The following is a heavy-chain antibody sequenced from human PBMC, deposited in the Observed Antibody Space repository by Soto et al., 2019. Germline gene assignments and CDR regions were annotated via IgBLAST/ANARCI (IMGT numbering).Heavy chain of an antibody. CDR3: ARGMVYAINWFDP. CDR1: GGSISSGGYY. CDR2: IYYSGST. J-gene: IGHJ5*02. V-gene: IGHV4-31*03. D-gene: IGHD2-8*01. Sequence: QVQLQESGPGLVKPSQTLSLTCTVSGGSISSGGYYWSWIRQHPGKGLDWIGYIYYSGSTYYNPSLKRRVTISVDTSKNPFSLKLSSVTAADTAVYYCARGMVYAINWFDPWGQGTLVTVSS.